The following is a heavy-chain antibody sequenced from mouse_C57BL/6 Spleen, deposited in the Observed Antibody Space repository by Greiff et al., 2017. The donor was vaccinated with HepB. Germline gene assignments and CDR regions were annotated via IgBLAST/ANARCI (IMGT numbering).Heavy chain of an antibody. Sequence: EVQLQQSGPELVKPGASVKISCKASGYTFTDYYMNWVKQSHGKSLEWIGDINPNNGGTSYNQKFKGKATLTVDKSSSTAYMELRSLTSEDSAVYYCAEGSYGSSDWYFDVWGTGTTVTVSS. CDR1: GYTFTDYY. CDR3: AEGSYGSSDWYFDV. CDR2: INPNNGGT. V-gene: IGHV1-26*01. D-gene: IGHD1-1*01. J-gene: IGHJ1*03.